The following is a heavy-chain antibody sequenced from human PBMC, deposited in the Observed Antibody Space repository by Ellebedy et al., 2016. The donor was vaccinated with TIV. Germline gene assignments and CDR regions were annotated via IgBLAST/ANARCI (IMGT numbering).Heavy chain of an antibody. V-gene: IGHV3-30-3*01. J-gene: IGHJ4*02. CDR1: GFTFGSYD. CDR2: IAYDGSSR. Sequence: GESLKISCVASGFTFGSYDMHWVRQAPGKGLEWVSLIAYDGSSRDYADPVQGRFTISRDNSKNTLYLQMNSLGSDDTAVYYCARVFQSYSIDNWGQGTLITVSS. CDR3: ARVFQSYSIDN. D-gene: IGHD1-26*01.